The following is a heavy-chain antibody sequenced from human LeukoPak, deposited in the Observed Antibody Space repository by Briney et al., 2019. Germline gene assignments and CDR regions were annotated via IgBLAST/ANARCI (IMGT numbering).Heavy chain of an antibody. CDR1: GGTFSSYA. Sequence: GASVKVSCKASGGTFSSYAISWVRQAPGQGLEWMGGIIPIFGTANYAQKFQGRVTITADKSTSTAYMELSSLRSEDTAVYYCASYGDYVTIRGYYYMDVWGKGTTVTVSS. V-gene: IGHV1-69*06. D-gene: IGHD4-17*01. CDR3: ASYGDYVTIRGYYYMDV. J-gene: IGHJ6*03. CDR2: IIPIFGTA.